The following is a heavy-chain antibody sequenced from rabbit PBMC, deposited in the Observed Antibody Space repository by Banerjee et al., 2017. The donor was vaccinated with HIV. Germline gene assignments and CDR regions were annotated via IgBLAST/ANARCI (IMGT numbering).Heavy chain of an antibody. V-gene: IGHV1S40*01. J-gene: IGHJ3*01. CDR1: GFSFSSSDY. D-gene: IGHD7-1*01. CDR2: IGVGNGRT. CDR3: ARSYNADDSTGFAI. Sequence: QSLEESGGDLVKPGASLTLTCTASGFSFSSSDYMCWVRQAPGKGLEWIACIGVGNGRTYYASWAKGRLTVSKTSSTTVTLQMTSLTAADTATYFCARSYNADDSTGFAIWGQGTLVTVS.